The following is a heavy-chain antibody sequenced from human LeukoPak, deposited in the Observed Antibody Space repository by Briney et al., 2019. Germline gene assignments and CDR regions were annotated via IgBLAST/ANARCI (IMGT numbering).Heavy chain of an antibody. V-gene: IGHV4-59*01. D-gene: IGHD5-12*01. Sequence: PSETLSLTCTVSGSSFSSYYWSWRRQPPGKGLEWIGYIYYSGSTNYNPSLKSRATISVDTSKKQYSLKLSSVTAADTAVYYCAREGGDYPYGYYYCMDVWGKGTTVTVSS. CDR2: IYYSGST. CDR3: AREGGDYPYGYYYCMDV. J-gene: IGHJ6*03. CDR1: GSSFSSYY.